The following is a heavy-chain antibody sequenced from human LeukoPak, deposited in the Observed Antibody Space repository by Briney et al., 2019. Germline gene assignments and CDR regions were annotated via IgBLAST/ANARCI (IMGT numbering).Heavy chain of an antibody. J-gene: IGHJ4*02. Sequence: GRSLRFSCAASGFTFSSYAMSWVRQAPGKGLEWVSAISGSGGSTYYADSVKGRFTISRDNSKNTLYLQMNSLRAEDTAVYYCAKTPIAIGSSTPFDYWGQGTLVAVSS. V-gene: IGHV3-23*01. CDR3: AKTPIAIGSSTPFDY. CDR2: ISGSGGST. CDR1: GFTFSSYA. D-gene: IGHD3-10*01.